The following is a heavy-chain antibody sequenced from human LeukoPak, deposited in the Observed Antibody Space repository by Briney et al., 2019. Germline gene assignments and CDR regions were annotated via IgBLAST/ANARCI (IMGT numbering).Heavy chain of an antibody. D-gene: IGHD6-19*01. Sequence: ASVKVSCKTSGYTFTSCYVHWVRQAPGQGLEWMGTINPGGGSTSYAQKFQGRITVTRDASTSTVYMELSGLISEDTAIYYCARGLGSGWYTVDYWGQGTLVTVSS. CDR2: INPGGGST. CDR1: GYTFTSCY. J-gene: IGHJ4*02. CDR3: ARGLGSGWYTVDY. V-gene: IGHV1-46*01.